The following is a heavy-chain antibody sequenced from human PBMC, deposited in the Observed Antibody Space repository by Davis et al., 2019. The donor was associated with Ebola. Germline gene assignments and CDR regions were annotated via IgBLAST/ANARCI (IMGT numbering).Heavy chain of an antibody. D-gene: IGHD1-26*01. V-gene: IGHV3-48*02. CDR3: AARGIVVY. CDR2: ISSSSSTI. CDR1: GFTVSSNY. Sequence: GGSLRLSCAASGFTVSSNYMSWVRQAPGKGLEWVSYISSSSSTIYYADSVKGRFTISRDNAKNSLYLQMNSLRDEDTAVYYCAARGIVVYWGQGTLVTVSS. J-gene: IGHJ4*02.